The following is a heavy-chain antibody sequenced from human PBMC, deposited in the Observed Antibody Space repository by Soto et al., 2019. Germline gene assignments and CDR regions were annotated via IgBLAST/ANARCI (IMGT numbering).Heavy chain of an antibody. CDR3: ARQLYCTNGVCYDYYYYGMDV. Sequence: GESLKISCKGSGYSFTSYWISWVRQMPGKGLEWMGRIDPSDSYTNYSPSFQGHVTISADKSISTAYLQWSSLKASDTAMYYCARQLYCTNGVCYDYYYYGMDVWGQGTTVTVSS. CDR1: GYSFTSYW. CDR2: IDPSDSYT. J-gene: IGHJ6*02. V-gene: IGHV5-10-1*01. D-gene: IGHD2-8*01.